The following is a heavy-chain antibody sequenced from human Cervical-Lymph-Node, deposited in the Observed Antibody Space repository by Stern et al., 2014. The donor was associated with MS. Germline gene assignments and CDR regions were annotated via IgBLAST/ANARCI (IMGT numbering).Heavy chain of an antibody. D-gene: IGHD2-15*01. Sequence: QVQLVQSGTEVKKPGASVKVSCKASGYTLTIYYIHLVRQAPGHGLEWMGVNNPRGGRTTYAQKFQGRVTMTRDTSTSTAYMELSSLRSDDTAVYYCASGGEVDGGDVWGQGTTVTVFS. CDR2: NNPRGGRT. J-gene: IGHJ6*02. CDR3: ASGGEVDGGDV. CDR1: GYTLTIYY. V-gene: IGHV1-46*01.